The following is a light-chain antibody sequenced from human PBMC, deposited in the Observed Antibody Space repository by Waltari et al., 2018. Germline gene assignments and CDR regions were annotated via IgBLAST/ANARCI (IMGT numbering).Light chain of an antibody. J-gene: IGKJ1*01. CDR1: QSVSRF. CDR2: GAS. V-gene: IGKV3-20*01. CDR3: QKYDRLPAT. Sequence: EIVLTQSPVTLSLSPGERGTLSCRVRQSVSRFLAWYQPKPGQAPRLLIYGASTRATGIPYRFSGSGSGTDFSLTISRLEPEDFAVYYCQKYDRLPATFGQGTKVEIK.